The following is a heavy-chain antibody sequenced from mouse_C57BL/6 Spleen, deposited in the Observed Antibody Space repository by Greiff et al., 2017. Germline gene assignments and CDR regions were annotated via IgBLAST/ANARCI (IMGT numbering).Heavy chain of an antibody. Sequence: QVQLQQPGAELVRPGSSVKLSCKASGYTFTSYWMHWVKQRPIQGLEWIGNIDPSDSETHYNQKFKDKATLTVDKSSSTAYMQLSSLTSEDSAVYYCARLSTTVVAFYAMDERGQRTSVTVSS. D-gene: IGHD1-1*01. CDR3: ARLSTTVVAFYAMDE. CDR1: GYTFTSYW. CDR2: IDPSDSET. V-gene: IGHV1-52*01. J-gene: IGHJ4*01.